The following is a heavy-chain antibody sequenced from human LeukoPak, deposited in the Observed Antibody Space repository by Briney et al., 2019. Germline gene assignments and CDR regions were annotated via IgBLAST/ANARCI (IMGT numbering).Heavy chain of an antibody. CDR1: GGSFSGYY. D-gene: IGHD3-16*01. CDR2: INHSGST. CDR3: ARGAGWLIDY. Sequence: KTSETLSLTCAVYGGSFSGYYWSWIRQPPGKGLEWIGEINHSGSTNYNPSLKSRVTISVDTSKNQFSLKLSSVTAADTAVYYCARGAGWLIDYWGQGILVTVSS. J-gene: IGHJ4*02. V-gene: IGHV4-34*01.